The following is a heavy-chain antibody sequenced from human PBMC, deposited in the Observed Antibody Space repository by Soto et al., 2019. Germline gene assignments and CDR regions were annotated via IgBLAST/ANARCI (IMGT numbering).Heavy chain of an antibody. V-gene: IGHV1-18*01. CDR3: VKDRDTNSWPSRDV. Sequence: GASVNRDWKTAGYGFSGNGSSWGRQATGQGLEWMGWISPNSGNIKYAQKLQGRVIMTTDTSTSTAYMELRSLRSDDTAVYYCVKDRDTNSWPSRDVWAPPTTVTVS. J-gene: IGHJ6*02. CDR2: ISPNSGNI. D-gene: IGHD2-8*01. CDR1: GYGFSGNG.